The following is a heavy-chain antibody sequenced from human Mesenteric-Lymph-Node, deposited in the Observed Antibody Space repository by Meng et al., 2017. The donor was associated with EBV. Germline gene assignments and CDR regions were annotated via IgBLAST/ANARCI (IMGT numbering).Heavy chain of an antibody. CDR2: INPHGDGT. J-gene: IGHJ4*02. V-gene: IGHV1-2*06. D-gene: IGHD5-12*01. CDR3: ARDGAGGSIDY. CDR1: GFTFTHYY. Sequence: QVQLVQYGADVKGPGASVKVSCKASGFTFTHYYIHWVRQAPGQGLEWMGRINPHGDGTNYPQNFQGRVTMTRDTSSSTAYMALTSLTSDDTAVYYCARDGAGGSIDYWGQGTLVTVSS.